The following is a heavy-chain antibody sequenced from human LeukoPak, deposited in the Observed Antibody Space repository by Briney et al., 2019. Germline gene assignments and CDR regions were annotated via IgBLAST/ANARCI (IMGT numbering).Heavy chain of an antibody. V-gene: IGHV1-46*01. CDR1: GYTFANFY. D-gene: IGHD1-26*01. CDR3: AREGFGTYSFDY. Sequence: ASVKVSCKASGYTFANFYMHWVRQAPGQGLEWMGIINPSGGSTSYAQKFQGRVTMTRDTSTSTVYMELSSLRSGDTAVYYCAREGFGTYSFDYWGQGTLVTVSS. J-gene: IGHJ4*02. CDR2: INPSGGST.